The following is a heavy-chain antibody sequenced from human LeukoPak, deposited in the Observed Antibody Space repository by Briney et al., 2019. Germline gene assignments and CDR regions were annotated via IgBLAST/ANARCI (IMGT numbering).Heavy chain of an antibody. Sequence: SETLSLTCTVSGSSMNNYYWSWIRQPPGKGLEWIGHITYSGSTNYNPSLRSRVTMSVDTSKNQFSLKLSSVTAADRAVFYCARKGSFDSWGQGTLVTVSS. CDR2: ITYSGST. J-gene: IGHJ4*02. V-gene: IGHV4-59*01. CDR1: GSSMNNYY. CDR3: ARKGSFDS.